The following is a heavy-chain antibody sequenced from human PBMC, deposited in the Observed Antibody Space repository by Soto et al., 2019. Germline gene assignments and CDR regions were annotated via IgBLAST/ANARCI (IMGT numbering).Heavy chain of an antibody. D-gene: IGHD2-15*01. J-gene: IGHJ6*02. V-gene: IGHV1-18*01. CDR2: ISAYNGNT. CDR1: GYTFTSYG. Sequence: ASVKVSCKASGYTFTSYGISWVRQAPGQGLEWMGWISAYNGNTNYAQKLQGRVTMTTDTSTSTAYMELRSLRSDDTAVYYCASVVEVYCSGGSCYSAPAHQYYSCGTEVPGQRTTVTVCS. CDR3: ASVVEVYCSGGSCYSAPAHQYYSCGTEV.